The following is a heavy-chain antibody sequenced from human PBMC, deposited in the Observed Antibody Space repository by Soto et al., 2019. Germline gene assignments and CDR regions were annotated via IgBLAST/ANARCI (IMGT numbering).Heavy chain of an antibody. CDR3: ARAPNSGSYYDT. Sequence: QVQLQLWGAGLLKPSETLSLTCAVYGGSFRGYYWSWIRQPPGKGLEWIGEINHSGRTNDNPSLKSRVTISVDTSKNQFSLKLSSVTAADTAVYYCARAPNSGSYYDTWCQGTLVTVSS. D-gene: IGHD1-26*01. J-gene: IGHJ5*02. CDR1: GGSFRGYY. CDR2: INHSGRT. V-gene: IGHV4-34*01.